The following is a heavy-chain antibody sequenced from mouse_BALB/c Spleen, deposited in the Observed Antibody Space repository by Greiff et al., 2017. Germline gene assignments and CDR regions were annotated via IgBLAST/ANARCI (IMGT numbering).Heavy chain of an antibody. CDR1: GYTFTSYW. D-gene: IGHD4-1*01. CDR2: INPSTGYT. V-gene: IGHV1-7*01. Sequence: VKLMESGAELAKPGASVKMSCKASGYTFTSYWMHWVKQRPGQGLEWIGYINPSTGYTEYNQKFKDKATLTADKSSSTAYMQLSSLTSEDSAVYYCARWLGRAWFAYWGQGTLVTVSA. CDR3: ARWLGRAWFAY. J-gene: IGHJ3*01.